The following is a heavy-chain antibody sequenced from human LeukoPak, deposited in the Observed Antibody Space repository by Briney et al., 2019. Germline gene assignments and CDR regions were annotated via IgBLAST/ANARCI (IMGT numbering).Heavy chain of an antibody. CDR2: IYVTGN. Sequence: SETLSLTCTVSGGSIGTYYWSWLRQSPGKGLEGIGYIYVTGNRYNPYLQSRVTISVDTSRNQFLLKMSSVTAADTAVYYCARHIGGGIEDMDVWGKGTKVTVSS. CDR1: GGSIGTYY. J-gene: IGHJ6*03. V-gene: IGHV4-59*08. CDR3: ARHIGGGIEDMDV. D-gene: IGHD3-16*02.